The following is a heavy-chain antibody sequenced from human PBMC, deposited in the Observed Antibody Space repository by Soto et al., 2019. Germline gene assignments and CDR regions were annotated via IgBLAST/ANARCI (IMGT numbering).Heavy chain of an antibody. CDR1: GFSLSTHXVG. J-gene: IGHJ3*02. V-gene: IGHV2-5*02. CDR3: XXXXXXXXXDPFDI. Sequence: QITLKESGPTLVKPTQTLTLTCTFSGFSLSTHXVGVXXXRXPXXKALQWVALIYHDDDKRYSPSLKNRVTITKDTSNNQXVLTMXXXDPXXXXXXXXXXXXXXXXXDPFDIWGQGTMVTVSS. CDR2: IYHDDDK.